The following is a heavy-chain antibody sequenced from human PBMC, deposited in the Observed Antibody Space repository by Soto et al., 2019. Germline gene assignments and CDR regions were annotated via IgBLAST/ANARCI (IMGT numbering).Heavy chain of an antibody. CDR2: VYPDDSRT. J-gene: IGHJ4*02. CDR3: ARLNAPREPRDPNVDY. CDR1: GYSFFGHW. V-gene: IGHV5-51*01. Sequence: PGESRKISCKGSGYSFFGHWIVWVREVPGKGLEWMGIVYPDDSRTRYSPSFQGQVTIPADKSINTAHLQWSSLKASDTAKYYCARLNAPREPRDPNVDYWGQGTLVTVSS. D-gene: IGHD1-26*01.